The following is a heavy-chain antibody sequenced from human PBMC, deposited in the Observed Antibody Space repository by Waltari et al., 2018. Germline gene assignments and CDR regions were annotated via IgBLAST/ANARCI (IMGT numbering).Heavy chain of an antibody. D-gene: IGHD4-17*01. CDR3: ASQGVTTETPGFDY. CDR1: GGTFSSYA. V-gene: IGHV1-69*13. J-gene: IGHJ4*02. CDR2: IIPIFGTA. Sequence: QVQLVQSGAEVKKPGSSVKVSCKASGGTFSSYAISWVRQAPGQGLEWMGGIIPIFGTANYAQKFQGRVTITADESTSTAYMELSSLRSEDTAVYYCASQGVTTETPGFDYWGQGTLVTVSS.